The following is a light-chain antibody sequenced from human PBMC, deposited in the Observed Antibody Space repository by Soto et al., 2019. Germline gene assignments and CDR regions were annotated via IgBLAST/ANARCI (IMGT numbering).Light chain of an antibody. Sequence: QSALTQPASVSGSPGQSITISCTGTSSDVGGYHYVSWYQQHPGKAPKLMIYDVSHRPSGVSNRFSGSKSGNTASLTISGLQAEDEADYYCSSYTSSSTLVFGGGTKVTVL. J-gene: IGLJ2*01. CDR3: SSYTSSSTLV. CDR1: SSDVGGYHY. CDR2: DVS. V-gene: IGLV2-14*01.